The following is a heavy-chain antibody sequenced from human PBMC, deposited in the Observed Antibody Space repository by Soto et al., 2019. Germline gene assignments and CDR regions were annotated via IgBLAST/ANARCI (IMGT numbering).Heavy chain of an antibody. V-gene: IGHV4-34*01. CDR1: GGSFSGYY. CDR2: INHSGST. Sequence: SETLSLTCAVYGGSFSGYYWSWIRQPPGKGLEWIGKINHSGSTNYNPSLKSRVTISVDTSKNQFSLKLSSVTAADTAVYYCARVSMIVVVTLPQYYYYGMDVWGQGTTVTVSS. CDR3: ARVSMIVVVTLPQYYYYGMDV. J-gene: IGHJ6*02. D-gene: IGHD3-22*01.